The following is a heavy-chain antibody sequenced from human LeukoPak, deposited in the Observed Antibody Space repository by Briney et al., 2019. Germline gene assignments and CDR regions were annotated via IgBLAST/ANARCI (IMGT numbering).Heavy chain of an antibody. D-gene: IGHD1-26*01. V-gene: IGHV3-74*01. CDR2: INSDGSST. J-gene: IGHJ6*02. Sequence: GGSLRLSCAASGFTFSSYWMHWVRQAPGKGLVWFSRINSDGSSTSYADSVKGRFTISRDNAKNTLYLQMNSLRAEDTAVYYCASAHSGYYYYYGMDVWGQGTTVTVSS. CDR1: GFTFSSYW. CDR3: ASAHSGYYYYYGMDV.